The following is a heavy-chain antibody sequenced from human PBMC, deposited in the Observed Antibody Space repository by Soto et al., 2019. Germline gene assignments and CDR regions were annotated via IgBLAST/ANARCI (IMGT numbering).Heavy chain of an antibody. CDR1: GDSVSTNSAT. CDR3: ARLIGNSWLDS. D-gene: IGHD2-8*01. J-gene: IGHJ5*01. Sequence: SQTLSLTRAISGDSVSTNSATWDWIRQSQSRGLEWLGRTYYRSKWDYDYAASVKGRININPDTSNNQVSLHLDSVTPDDTAVYYCARLIGNSWLDSWGQGTLVTVSS. CDR2: TYYRSKWDY. V-gene: IGHV6-1*01.